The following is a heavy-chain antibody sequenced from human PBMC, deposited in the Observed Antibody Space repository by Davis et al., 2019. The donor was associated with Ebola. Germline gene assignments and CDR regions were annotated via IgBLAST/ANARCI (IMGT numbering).Heavy chain of an antibody. Sequence: GGSLRLSCSASGFTFSSYAMHWVRQAPGKGLEYVSAISSNGGSTYYADSVKGRFTISRDNAKNSLYLQMNSLRAEDTAVYYCARGDIVVVPAAIVEYYYYGMDVWGQGTTVTVSS. V-gene: IGHV3-64*04. D-gene: IGHD2-2*01. CDR3: ARGDIVVVPAAIVEYYYYGMDV. CDR2: ISSNGGST. CDR1: GFTFSSYA. J-gene: IGHJ6*02.